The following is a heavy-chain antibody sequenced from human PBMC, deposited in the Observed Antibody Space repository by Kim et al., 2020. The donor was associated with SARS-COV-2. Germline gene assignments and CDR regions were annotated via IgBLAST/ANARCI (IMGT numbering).Heavy chain of an antibody. J-gene: IGHJ4*02. V-gene: IGHV1-69*13. CDR1: GGTFSSYA. CDR3: ARGTREYCSSTSCYTTYFYYFDY. D-gene: IGHD2-2*02. Sequence: SVKVSCKASGGTFSSYAISWVRQAPGQGLEWMGGIIPIFGTANYAQKFQGRVTITADESTSTAYMELSSLRSEDTAVYYCARGTREYCSSTSCYTTYFYYFDYWGQGTLVTVSS. CDR2: IIPIFGTA.